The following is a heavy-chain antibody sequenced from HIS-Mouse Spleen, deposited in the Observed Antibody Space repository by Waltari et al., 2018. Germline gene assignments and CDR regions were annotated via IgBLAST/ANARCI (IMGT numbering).Heavy chain of an antibody. D-gene: IGHD6-13*01. CDR1: GGSISSSSYY. V-gene: IGHV4-39*07. CDR2: IYYSGST. J-gene: IGHJ4*02. Sequence: QLQLQESGPGLVKPSETLSLTCTVPGGSISSSSYYWGWIRHPPGKGLEWIGSIYYSGSTYYNPSLKSRVTISVDTSKNQFSLKLSSVTAADTAVYYCARESPAAAGLGRYFDYWGQGTLVTVSS. CDR3: ARESPAAAGLGRYFDY.